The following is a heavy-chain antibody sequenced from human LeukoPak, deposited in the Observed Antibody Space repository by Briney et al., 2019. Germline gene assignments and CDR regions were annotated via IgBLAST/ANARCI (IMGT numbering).Heavy chain of an antibody. CDR3: AKSSYSIFDY. D-gene: IGHD5-18*01. CDR2: IYHSGST. Sequence: PSETLSLTCTVSGCSISSGYYWGWIRQPPGKGLEWIGSIYHSGSTYYNPSLKSRVTISVDTSKNQFSLKLSSVTAADTAVYYCAKSSYSIFDYWGQGTLVTVSS. J-gene: IGHJ4*02. CDR1: GCSISSGYY. V-gene: IGHV4-38-2*02.